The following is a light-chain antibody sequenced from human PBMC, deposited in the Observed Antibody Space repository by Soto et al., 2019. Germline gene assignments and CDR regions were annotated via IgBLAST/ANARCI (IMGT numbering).Light chain of an antibody. J-gene: IGKJ4*01. V-gene: IGKV3D-20*02. CDR1: QSVTSNY. Sequence: EVVMTQSPATLSVSPGERATLSCRASQSVTSNYLAWYQQKPGQAPRLLIYGISTRATGVPDRFSGSGSGTDFTLTISRLEPEDFAVYYCQQRSDWLTFGGGTKVDIK. CDR3: QQRSDWLT. CDR2: GIS.